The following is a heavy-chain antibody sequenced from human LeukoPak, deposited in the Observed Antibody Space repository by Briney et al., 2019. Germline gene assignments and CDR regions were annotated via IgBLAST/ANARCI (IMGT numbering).Heavy chain of an antibody. D-gene: IGHD6-13*01. V-gene: IGHV3-48*03. CDR3: ARDSARVAAAGKNAFDI. CDR1: GFTFSSCE. J-gene: IGHJ3*02. CDR2: ISSSGSTI. Sequence: GGSLRLSCGASGFTFSSCEMNWVRQAPGKGLEWVSYISSSGSTIYYADSVKGRFTISRDNAKSSLYLQMNSLRAEDTAVYYCARDSARVAAAGKNAFDIWGQGTMVTVSS.